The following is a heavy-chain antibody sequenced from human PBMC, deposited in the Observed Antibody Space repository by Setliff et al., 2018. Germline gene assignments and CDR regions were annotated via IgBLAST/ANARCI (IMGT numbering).Heavy chain of an antibody. CDR2: IYYSGST. J-gene: IGHJ4*02. Sequence: LSLTCTVSGGSISNYYWSWIRQPPGKGLEWIGYIYYSGSTKYNPSLKSRVTISVDTSKNQFSLKLSSVTAADTAVYYCARITSGIQLSPTSNDYWGQGTLVTVSS. CDR3: ARITSGIQLSPTSNDY. D-gene: IGHD5-18*01. V-gene: IGHV4-59*01. CDR1: GGSISNYY.